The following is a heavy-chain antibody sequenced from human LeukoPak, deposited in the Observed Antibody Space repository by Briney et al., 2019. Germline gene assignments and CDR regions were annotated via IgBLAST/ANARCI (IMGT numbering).Heavy chain of an antibody. Sequence: PGGSLRLSCAASGFTFSSYAMSWGRQAPGKGLEWASAISGSGGSTYYADAVKGRFTISRDNSKTTLYLQMNSLRAEDTAVYYCAKSIVATIFYFDYWGQGTLVTVSS. CDR3: AKSIVATIFYFDY. CDR2: ISGSGGST. J-gene: IGHJ4*02. D-gene: IGHD5-12*01. V-gene: IGHV3-23*01. CDR1: GFTFSSYA.